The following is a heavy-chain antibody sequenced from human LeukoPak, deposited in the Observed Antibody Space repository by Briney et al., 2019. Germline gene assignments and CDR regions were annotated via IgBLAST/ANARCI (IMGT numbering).Heavy chain of an antibody. J-gene: IGHJ6*02. D-gene: IGHD4-11*01. CDR2: IYSGGST. CDR1: GFTVSSNY. CDR3: ASQGGDYSNPSGLYYYYGMDV. V-gene: IGHV3-66*02. Sequence: GSLRLSCAASGFTVSSNYMNWVRPAPGKGLEWVSVIYSGGSTYYADSVKGRFTISRDNSKNTLYLQMNSLRAEDTAVYYCASQGGDYSNPSGLYYYYGMDVWGQGTTVTVSS.